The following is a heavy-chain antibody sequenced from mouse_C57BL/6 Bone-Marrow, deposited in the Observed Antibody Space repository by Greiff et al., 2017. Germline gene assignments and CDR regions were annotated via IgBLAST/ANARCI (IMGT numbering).Heavy chain of an antibody. D-gene: IGHD2-1*01. J-gene: IGHJ2*01. CDR3: ARVGGNYDY. V-gene: IGHV1-69*01. CDR2: IDPSDSYT. Sequence: QVQLQQPGAELVMPGASVKLSCKASGYTFTSYWMYWVKQRPGQGLEWIGEIDPSDSYTNYNQKFKGKSTLTVDKSSSTAYMQLSSLTSEDSAVYYCARVGGNYDYWGQGTTLTVSS. CDR1: GYTFTSYW.